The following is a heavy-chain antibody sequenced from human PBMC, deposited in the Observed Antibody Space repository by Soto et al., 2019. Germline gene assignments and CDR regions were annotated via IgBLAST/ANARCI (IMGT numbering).Heavy chain of an antibody. CDR2: MFDSGST. J-gene: IGHJ6*02. CDR1: GGSVSSGRYY. D-gene: IGHD3-10*01. CDR3: ARAYYYGSGRGRSMDV. Sequence: QVQLQESGPGLVKASETLSLTCTVSGGSVSSGRYYWSWIRQPPGKGLEWIGYMFDSGSTNYNPSLRGRVTIVVDTSKNQFSLKLSSVTAADTAVYYCARAYYYGSGRGRSMDVWGQGTTVTVSS. V-gene: IGHV4-61*01.